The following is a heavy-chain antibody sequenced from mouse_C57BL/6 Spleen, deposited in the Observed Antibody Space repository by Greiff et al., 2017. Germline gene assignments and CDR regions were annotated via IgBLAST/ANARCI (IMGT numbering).Heavy chain of an antibody. CDR1: GYTFTDHT. CDR2: IYPRDGST. CDR3: ARDNYGNHLAY. V-gene: IGHV1-78*01. J-gene: IGHJ3*01. D-gene: IGHD2-1*01. Sequence: QVQLQQSDAELVKPGASVKISCKVSGYTFTDHTIHWLKQRPEQGLEWIGYIYPRDGSTKYNEKFKGKATLTADKSSSPAYLQLNSLTSEDSAVYFCARDNYGNHLAYWGQGTLVTVSA.